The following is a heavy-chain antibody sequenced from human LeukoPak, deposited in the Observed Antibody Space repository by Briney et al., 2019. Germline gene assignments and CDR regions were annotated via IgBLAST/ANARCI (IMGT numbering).Heavy chain of an antibody. CDR3: APHPSSGYYAY. Sequence: GGSLRLSCPAYGFTFSSYAMSWVRQAPGKVLGWVSAISGSGGSTYYADSVKGRFTISRDNSKNTLYLQMNSLRAEDTAVYYCAPHPSSGYYAYWGQGTLVTVSS. D-gene: IGHD3-22*01. V-gene: IGHV3-23*01. CDR1: GFTFSSYA. J-gene: IGHJ4*02. CDR2: ISGSGGST.